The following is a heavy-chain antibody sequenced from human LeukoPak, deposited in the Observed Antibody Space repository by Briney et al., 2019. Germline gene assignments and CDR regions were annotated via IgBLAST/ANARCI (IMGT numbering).Heavy chain of an antibody. Sequence: PSETLSLTCAVYGGSFSGYYWSWIRQPPGKGLEWIGEINHSGSTNYNPSLKSRVTISVDTSKNQFSLKLSSVTAADTAVYYCARGGPYSSSWYPGSDWFDPWGQGTLVTVSS. J-gene: IGHJ5*02. CDR1: GGSFSGYY. D-gene: IGHD6-13*01. CDR3: ARGGPYSSSWYPGSDWFDP. CDR2: INHSGST. V-gene: IGHV4-34*01.